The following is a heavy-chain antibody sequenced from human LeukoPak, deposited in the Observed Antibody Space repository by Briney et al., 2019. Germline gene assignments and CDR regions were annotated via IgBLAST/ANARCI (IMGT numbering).Heavy chain of an antibody. J-gene: IGHJ3*01. Sequence: KPSETLSLTCDVSGDSISSNNCYSWVRQSPGKGLEWIGEVCPRGGINYNPSLKTRVTMPVDTSKNQFSLKLTSVTAADTAVYYCARVGGIPLGAFDVWGQGTTVTVSP. CDR3: ARVGGIPLGAFDV. CDR1: GDSISSNNC. V-gene: IGHV4-4*02. CDR2: VCPRGGI. D-gene: IGHD3-10*01.